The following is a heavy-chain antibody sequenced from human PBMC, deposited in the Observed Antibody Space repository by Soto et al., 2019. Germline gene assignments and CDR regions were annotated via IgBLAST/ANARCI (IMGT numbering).Heavy chain of an antibody. CDR3: ALLLVAGTLY. D-gene: IGHD6-19*01. Sequence: QVQLVESGGGVVQPGRSLRLSCAASGFTFSKYGMHWVRQAPGKGLEWVAVIWYDGSNKYYADSVKGRFTISRDNSKNTLYLQMNSLRAEDTAVYYCALLLVAGTLYWGQGTLVTVSS. CDR2: IWYDGSNK. J-gene: IGHJ4*02. V-gene: IGHV3-33*01. CDR1: GFTFSKYG.